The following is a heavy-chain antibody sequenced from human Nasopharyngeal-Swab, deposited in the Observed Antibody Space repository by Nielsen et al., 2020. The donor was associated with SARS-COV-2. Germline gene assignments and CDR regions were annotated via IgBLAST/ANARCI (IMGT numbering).Heavy chain of an antibody. Sequence: ASVISCNASGYTFTSNILHWARRAPGQGLEWMGWINTSSGDPTYAQGFTGRYVLSLDTSVSTAYLQISSLKAEDTAVYYCARGRRGITSLLDPWGQGTLVTVSS. D-gene: IGHD3-16*01. CDR3: ARGRRGITSLLDP. V-gene: IGHV7-4-1*02. CDR2: INTSSGDP. J-gene: IGHJ5*02. CDR1: GYTFTSNI.